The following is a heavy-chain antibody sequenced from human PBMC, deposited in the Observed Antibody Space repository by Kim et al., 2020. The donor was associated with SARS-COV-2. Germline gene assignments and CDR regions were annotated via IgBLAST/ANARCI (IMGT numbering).Heavy chain of an antibody. CDR3: AKERRKYCSGGSCHLEY. CDR1: RFTFSSYG. D-gene: IGHD2-15*01. V-gene: IGHV3-33*06. Sequence: GGSLRLSCAASRFTFSSYGLHWVRQAPGKGLEWVAVTWYDGSNKYHADSVKGRFTISGDNSKNTLYLQMNNLRAEDTAVYYCAKERRKYCSGGSCHLEYWGQGTLVTVSS. J-gene: IGHJ4*02. CDR2: TWYDGSNK.